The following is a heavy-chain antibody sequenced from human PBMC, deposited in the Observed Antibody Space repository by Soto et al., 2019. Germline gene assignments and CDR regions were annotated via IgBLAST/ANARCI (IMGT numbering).Heavy chain of an antibody. CDR3: ARDGSSDWLTWFDP. V-gene: IGHV1-46*01. D-gene: IGHD6-19*01. CDR1: GYTFTDYY. J-gene: IGHJ5*02. CDR2: ISPSGGST. Sequence: QVQLVQSGAEVKKHGASVKVSCKASGYTFTDYYMHWVRQAPGQGLEWMGIISPSGGSTYAQKFQGRVTVTRDTSTSTVYMELSSLRSEDTAVYYCARDGSSDWLTWFDPWGQGTLVTVSS.